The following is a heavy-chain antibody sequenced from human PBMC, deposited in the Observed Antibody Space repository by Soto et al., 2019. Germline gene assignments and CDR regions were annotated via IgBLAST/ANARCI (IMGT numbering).Heavy chain of an antibody. V-gene: IGHV1-18*01. CDR3: ARDLGSGCWFDP. D-gene: IGHD3-22*01. CDR1: GYTFTSYG. CDR2: ISAYNGNT. Sequence: QVQLVQSGAEVKKPGASVKVSCKASGYTFTSYGISWVRQAPGQGLEWMGWISAYNGNTKYAQKLQGRVTMTTDTSTSTADMELRSLRSDDTDVDYCARDLGSGCWFDPWGQGTLVTVSS. J-gene: IGHJ5*02.